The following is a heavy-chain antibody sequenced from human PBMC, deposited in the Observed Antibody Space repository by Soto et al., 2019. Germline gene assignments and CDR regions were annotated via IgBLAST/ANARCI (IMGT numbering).Heavy chain of an antibody. CDR2: IYSAGAT. V-gene: IGHV4-4*07. CDR3: AKAVGIRGVYNWFDP. CDR1: GGSINSYY. D-gene: IGHD3-10*01. J-gene: IGHJ5*02. Sequence: SETLSLTCTVSGGSINSYYWSWIRQSAGKGLEWIGRIYSAGATNYNPALKSRVTMSVDTSKNQFSLRLTSVTAADTAVYYCAKAVGIRGVYNWFDPWGRGILVTAPQ.